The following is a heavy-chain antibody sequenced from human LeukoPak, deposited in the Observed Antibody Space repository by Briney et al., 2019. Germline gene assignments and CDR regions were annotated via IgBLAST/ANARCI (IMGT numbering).Heavy chain of an antibody. D-gene: IGHD2-2*01. CDR1: GFTFRRYA. CDR3: ARENGRGAAAATDY. CDR2: IGGTGSII. J-gene: IGHJ4*02. V-gene: IGHV3-48*03. Sequence: GGSLRLSCEASGFTFRRYAMNWVRQAPGKGLEWVAYIGGTGSIIYYGDSVSGRFTISRDNAKNSLHLHMVNLRAEDTGVYYCARENGRGAAAATDYWGQRNLVAVSS.